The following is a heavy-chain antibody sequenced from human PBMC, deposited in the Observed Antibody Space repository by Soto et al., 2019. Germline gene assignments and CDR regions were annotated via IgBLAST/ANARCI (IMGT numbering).Heavy chain of an antibody. CDR2: IYYSGST. CDR1: GGSISSGDYY. V-gene: IGHV4-30-4*01. CDR3: ARARRYCISTSCYRRVTWFDP. J-gene: IGHJ5*02. D-gene: IGHD2-2*01. Sequence: PSETLSLTCTVSGGSISSGDYYWSWIRQPPGKGLEWIGYIYYSGSTYYNPSLKSRVTISVDTSKNQFSLKLSSVTAADTAVYYCARARRYCISTSCYRRVTWFDPWGQGTLVTVSS.